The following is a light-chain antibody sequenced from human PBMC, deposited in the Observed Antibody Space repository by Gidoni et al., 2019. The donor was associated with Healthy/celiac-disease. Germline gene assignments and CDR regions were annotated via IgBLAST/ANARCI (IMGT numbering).Light chain of an antibody. CDR2: SNS. Sequence: QSVLTQPPSASGTPGQTITISCSERTSNIGSNPVNWYQHIPGASSKLLIYSNSQRPSGVPDRFSGSKSGTSASLAISDLQSEDEADYYCATWVDRLNGLTFGGGTKLTVL. CDR1: TSNIGSNP. V-gene: IGLV1-44*01. CDR3: ATWVDRLNGLT. J-gene: IGLJ2*01.